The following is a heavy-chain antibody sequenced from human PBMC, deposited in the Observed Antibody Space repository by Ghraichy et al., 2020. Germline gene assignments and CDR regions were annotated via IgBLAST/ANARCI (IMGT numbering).Heavy chain of an antibody. J-gene: IGHJ4*02. Sequence: WGSLRLSCSASGLIFSSYAMGWVRQAPGKGLEWVSGISGGGDNTYYADSLKGRFTISRDNSKNTLYLQMNSLRVVDTAIYFCAKEDVVAATPDYLGQATLVTVPS. CDR2: ISGGGDNT. CDR1: GLIFSSYA. CDR3: AKEDVVAATPDY. D-gene: IGHD2-15*01. V-gene: IGHV3-23*01.